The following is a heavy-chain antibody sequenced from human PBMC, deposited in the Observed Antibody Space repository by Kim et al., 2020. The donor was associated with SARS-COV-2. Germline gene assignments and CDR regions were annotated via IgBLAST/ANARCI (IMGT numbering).Heavy chain of an antibody. Sequence: YVESVRGRFTISRDNAKNSLYLQMNSLRVEDTGLYYCARGWDGYYFDYWGQGALVTVSS. V-gene: IGHV3-7*01. CDR3: ARGWDGYYFDY. D-gene: IGHD1-26*01. J-gene: IGHJ4*02.